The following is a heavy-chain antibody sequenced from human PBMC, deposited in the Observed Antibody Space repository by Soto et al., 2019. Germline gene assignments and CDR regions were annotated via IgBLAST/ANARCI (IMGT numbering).Heavy chain of an antibody. V-gene: IGHV1-46*01. Sequence: ASVKVSCKASGYTFTIYDMHWARQAPGQGLEWMGIINPSGGSTSYAQKFQGRVTMTRDTSTSTVYMELSSLRSEDTAVYYCARSSSSWYADYWGQGTLVTVSS. CDR3: ARSSSSWYADY. CDR2: INPSGGST. J-gene: IGHJ4*02. CDR1: GYTFTIYD. D-gene: IGHD6-13*01.